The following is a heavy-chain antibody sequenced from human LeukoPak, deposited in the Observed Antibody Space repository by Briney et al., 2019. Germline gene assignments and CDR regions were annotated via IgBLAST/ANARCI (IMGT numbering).Heavy chain of an antibody. J-gene: IGHJ4*02. CDR2: ISDTGGDT. Sequence: GGSLRLSCAASGFTFSNNAMSWVRQAPGKGLEWVSVISDTGGDTYYANSAEGRFTISRDNSKNTLYLQMSSLRAEDTAVYFCAKSRIKSCYDVSDYWGQGILVTVSS. CDR3: AKSRIKSCYDVSDY. V-gene: IGHV3-23*01. CDR1: GFTFSNNA. D-gene: IGHD5-12*01.